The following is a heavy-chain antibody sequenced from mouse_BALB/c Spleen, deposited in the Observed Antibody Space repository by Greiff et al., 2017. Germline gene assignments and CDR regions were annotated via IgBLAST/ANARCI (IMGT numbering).Heavy chain of an antibody. Sequence: DVQLVESGAELVRSGASVKLSCTASGFNIKDYYMHWVKQRPEQGLEWIGWIDPENGDTEYAPKFQGKATMTADTSSNTAYLQLSSLTSEDTAVYYCNAGAKESYWGQGTLVTVSA. CDR2: IDPENGDT. V-gene: IGHV14-4*02. CDR3: NAGAKESY. CDR1: GFNIKDYY. J-gene: IGHJ3*01.